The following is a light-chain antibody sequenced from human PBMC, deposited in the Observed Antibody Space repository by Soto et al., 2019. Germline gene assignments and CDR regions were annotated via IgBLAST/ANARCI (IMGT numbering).Light chain of an antibody. J-gene: IGKJ1*01. V-gene: IGKV3-20*01. CDR3: YQYGSSPWT. CDR2: GAS. CDR1: QSIRSNY. Sequence: ETVLTQSPGTLSLSPGERATLSCRASQSIRSNYLAWYRQTPGQAPRLLIYGASNRATDIPDRFSGSGSGTDFAHIISRLEPDDFALYYCYQYGSSPWTFGQGTKVEIK.